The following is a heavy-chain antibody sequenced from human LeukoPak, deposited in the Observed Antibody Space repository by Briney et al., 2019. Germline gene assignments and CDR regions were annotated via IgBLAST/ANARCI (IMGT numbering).Heavy chain of an antibody. Sequence: PSETLSLTCTVSGGSISSYYWSWIRQPPGKGLEWIGYIYYSGSTNYNPSLKSRVTISVDTSKNQFSLKLSSVTAADTAVYHCARGEVAGPFFDYWGQGTLVTVSS. CDR3: ARGEVAGPFFDY. CDR1: GGSISSYY. D-gene: IGHD6-19*01. V-gene: IGHV4-59*01. CDR2: IYYSGST. J-gene: IGHJ4*02.